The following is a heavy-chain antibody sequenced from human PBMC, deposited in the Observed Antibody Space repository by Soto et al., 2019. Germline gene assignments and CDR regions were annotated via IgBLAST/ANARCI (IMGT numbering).Heavy chain of an antibody. V-gene: IGHV1-2*02. CDR3: AREPATAKPEGVDF. CDR1: GYTFTGYY. Sequence: ASVKVSCKASGYTFTGYYMHWVRQAPGQGLEWMGWINPNSGGTNYAPKFQGGVTMTRDTSITTAYMELSRLRSGDTAVYYCAREPATAKPEGVDFWGQGTLVTVS. J-gene: IGHJ4*02. CDR2: INPNSGGT. D-gene: IGHD1-1*01.